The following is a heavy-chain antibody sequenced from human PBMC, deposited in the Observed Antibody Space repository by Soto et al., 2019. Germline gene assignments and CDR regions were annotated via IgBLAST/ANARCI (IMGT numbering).Heavy chain of an antibody. Sequence: GGSLRLSCAASGFTFSDYNMSWIRQAPGKGLEWVAYISGSGTYINYADSVKGRFTISRDNAKNSLYLQMNSLRDEDTAVYYCARDGGVVLPAASGGARATDVRGQGTSVTGSS. V-gene: IGHV3-11*06. D-gene: IGHD2-2*01. CDR3: ARDGGVVLPAASGGARATDV. CDR2: ISGSGTYI. CDR1: GFTFSDYN. J-gene: IGHJ6*02.